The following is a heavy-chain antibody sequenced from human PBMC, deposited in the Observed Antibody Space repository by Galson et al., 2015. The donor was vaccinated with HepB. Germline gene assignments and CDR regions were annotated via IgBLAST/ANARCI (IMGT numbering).Heavy chain of an antibody. D-gene: IGHD3-3*01. Sequence: TLSLTCTVSGGSISSGGYYWSWIRQHPGKGLEWIGYIYYSGSTYYNPSLKSRVTISVDTSKNQFSLKLSSVTAADTAVYYCARGRLRDWYYDFWSGYAGWFDPWGQGTLVTVSS. CDR3: ARGRLRDWYYDFWSGYAGWFDP. J-gene: IGHJ5*02. CDR1: GGSISSGGYY. V-gene: IGHV4-31*03. CDR2: IYYSGST.